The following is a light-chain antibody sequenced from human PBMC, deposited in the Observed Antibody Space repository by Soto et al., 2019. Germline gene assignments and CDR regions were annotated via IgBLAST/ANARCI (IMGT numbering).Light chain of an antibody. CDR2: DAS. CDR3: QQRSDWPPYT. CDR1: QTVGTS. Sequence: EIVLTQSPVTLSLSPGERATVSCRASQTVGTSLAWYQHKPGQAPRLLLYDASTRTTGIPIRFSGGGSGTDLTLTISSLEPEDFAISYCQQRSDWPPYTFGQGTKVEV. V-gene: IGKV3-11*01. J-gene: IGKJ2*01.